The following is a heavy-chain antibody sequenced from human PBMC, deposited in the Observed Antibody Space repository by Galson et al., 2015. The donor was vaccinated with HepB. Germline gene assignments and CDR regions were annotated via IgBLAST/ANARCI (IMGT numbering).Heavy chain of an antibody. D-gene: IGHD6-6*01. V-gene: IGHV3-30-3*01. CDR2: ISYDGSNK. Sequence: SLRLSCAASGFTFSSYAMHWVRQAPGKGLEWVAVISYDGSNKYYADSVKGRFTISRDNSKNTLYLQMNSLRAEDTAVYYCARDRLGYSSSSVTAKRYYYYGMDVWGQGTTVTVSS. CDR1: GFTFSSYA. J-gene: IGHJ6*02. CDR3: ARDRLGYSSSSVTAKRYYYYGMDV.